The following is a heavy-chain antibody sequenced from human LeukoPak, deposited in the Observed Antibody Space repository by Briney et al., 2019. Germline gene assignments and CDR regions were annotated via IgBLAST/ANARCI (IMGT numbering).Heavy chain of an antibody. D-gene: IGHD3-10*01. CDR1: GFTFSRHN. CDR2: ISSSSIYI. J-gene: IGHJ6*04. V-gene: IGHV3-21*01. CDR3: ARGKANYGSGSDV. Sequence: PGGSLRLSCAGSGFTFSRHNMNWVRQAPGKGLEWVSSISSSSIYIYYADSVKGRFTISRDNARNSLYLQMNSLRAEDTAVYYCARGKANYGSGSDVWGKGTTATVSS.